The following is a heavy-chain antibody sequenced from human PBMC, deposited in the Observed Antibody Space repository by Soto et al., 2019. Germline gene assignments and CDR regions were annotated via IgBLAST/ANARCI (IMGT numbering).Heavy chain of an antibody. Sequence: GASVKVSCKASGYTFTSYDINWVRQATGQGLEWMGWMNPNSGNTGYAQKFQGRVTMTRNTSISTAYMELSSLRSEDTAVYYCARPYCSSTSCRFGYYYYMDVWGNGTTVTVSS. CDR1: GYTFTSYD. D-gene: IGHD2-2*01. J-gene: IGHJ6*03. V-gene: IGHV1-8*01. CDR3: ARPYCSSTSCRFGYYYYMDV. CDR2: MNPNSGNT.